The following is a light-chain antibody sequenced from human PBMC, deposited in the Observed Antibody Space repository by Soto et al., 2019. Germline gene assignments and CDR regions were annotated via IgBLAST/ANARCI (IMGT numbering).Light chain of an antibody. Sequence: THSPATLSVSPGERVTLSCRASESVRTSLAWYQHKPGRSPSLLMYGASNRATGVPDRFSGSGSGTEFTLTISSLQPDDFATYYCQQYNSYSRTVGQGTKV. CDR3: QQYNSYSRT. CDR1: ESVRTS. CDR2: GAS. J-gene: IGKJ1*01. V-gene: IGKV3-15*01.